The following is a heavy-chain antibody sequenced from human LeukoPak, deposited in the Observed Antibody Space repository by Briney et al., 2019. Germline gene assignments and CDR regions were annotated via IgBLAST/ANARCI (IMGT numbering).Heavy chain of an antibody. CDR2: IYYSGST. CDR3: ARLYYDFWSGSIPGWFDP. D-gene: IGHD3-3*01. V-gene: IGHV4-30-4*08. CDR1: GGSISSGDYY. J-gene: IGHJ5*02. Sequence: SETLSLTCTVSGGSISSGDYYWSWIRQPPGKGLEWIGYIYYSGSTYYNPSLKSRVTISVDTSKNQFSLRPSSVTAADTAVYYCARLYYDFWSGSIPGWFDPWGQGTLVTVSS.